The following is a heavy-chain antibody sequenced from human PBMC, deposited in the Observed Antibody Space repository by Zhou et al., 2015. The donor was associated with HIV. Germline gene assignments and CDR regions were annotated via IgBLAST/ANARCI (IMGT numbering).Heavy chain of an antibody. V-gene: IGHV1-2*07. D-gene: IGHD2-8*01. J-gene: IGHJ5*02. CDR2: VHPKNXYA. Sequence: QGQLAQSGTEVRTPGASVKVSCKTSGYNFNDYFLHWVRQAPGHGLEWMGWVHPKNXYAKYAPNFKGRLTLTKDSSTRTVYFCTKGPFLRSIETPLVQFDLWGQGTRSPSPQ. CDR1: GYNFNDYF. CDR3: QFDL.